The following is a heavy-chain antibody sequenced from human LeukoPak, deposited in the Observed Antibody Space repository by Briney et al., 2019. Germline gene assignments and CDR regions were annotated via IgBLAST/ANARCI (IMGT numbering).Heavy chain of an antibody. CDR1: GLTSSSYG. CDR3: AKDWGSVTTPYYFEY. D-gene: IGHD4-17*01. V-gene: IGHV3-30*02. J-gene: IGHJ4*02. CDR2: IRYDGTIE. Sequence: PGGSLRLSCAVSGLTSSSYGMHWVRQAPGKGLEWEAFIRYDGTIEYYADSVRGRFTISRDNSKNTLYLQLNSLRAEDTAVYYCAKDWGSVTTPYYFEYWGQGTLVTVSS.